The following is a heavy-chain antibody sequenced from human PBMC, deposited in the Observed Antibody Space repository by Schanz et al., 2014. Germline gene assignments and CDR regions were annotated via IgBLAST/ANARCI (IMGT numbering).Heavy chain of an antibody. CDR3: ARGYGDSPTDF. CDR2: IISILGIP. Sequence: QVQLLQSGAEVKKPGASVKVSCKASGYTFTNFYIHWVRQAPGQGLEWMGRIISILGIPNYAQKFQGRVTITADRSTSTAYMELSSLRSEDTAVYYCARGYGDSPTDFWGQGTLVTVSS. J-gene: IGHJ4*02. CDR1: GYTFTNFY. V-gene: IGHV1-69*09. D-gene: IGHD4-17*01.